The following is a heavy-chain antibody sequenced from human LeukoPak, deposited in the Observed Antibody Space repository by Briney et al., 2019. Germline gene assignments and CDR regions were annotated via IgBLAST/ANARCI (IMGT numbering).Heavy chain of an antibody. V-gene: IGHV4-59*01. D-gene: IGHD4-17*01. J-gene: IGHJ4*02. CDR2: IYYSGST. CDR3: AREGGDYGDYYFDY. CDR1: GGSISSYY. Sequence: SETLSLTCTVSGGSISSYYWSWIRQPPGKGLEWIGYIYYSGSTNYNPSLKSRVTISVGTSKNQFSLKLSSVTAADTAVYYCAREGGDYGDYYFDYWGQGTLVTVSS.